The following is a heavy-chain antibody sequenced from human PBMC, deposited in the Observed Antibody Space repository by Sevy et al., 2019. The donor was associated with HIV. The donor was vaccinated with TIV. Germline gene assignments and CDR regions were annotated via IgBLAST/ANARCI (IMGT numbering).Heavy chain of an antibody. Sequence: GGSLRLSCAASGFTFSSYAMSWVRQAPGKGLEWVSAISGSGGSTYYADSVKGRFTIYRDNSKNTLYLQMNSLRAEDTAVYYCAKGGYCSGGSCYLAAFDIWGQGTMVTVSS. D-gene: IGHD2-15*01. J-gene: IGHJ3*02. V-gene: IGHV3-23*01. CDR1: GFTFSSYA. CDR2: ISGSGGST. CDR3: AKGGYCSGGSCYLAAFDI.